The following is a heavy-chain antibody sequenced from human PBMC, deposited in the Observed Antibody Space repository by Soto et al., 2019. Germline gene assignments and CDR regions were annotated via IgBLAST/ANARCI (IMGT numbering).Heavy chain of an antibody. Sequence: SVKVSCKASGGTFSSYAIGWVRQAPGQGLEWMGGIIPIFGTANYAQKFQGRVTITADESTSTAYMELSSLRSEDTAVYYCATGKRPYYGMDGWGQGTTVTVAS. J-gene: IGHJ6*02. CDR1: GGTFSSYA. D-gene: IGHD1-1*01. CDR2: IIPIFGTA. V-gene: IGHV1-69*13. CDR3: ATGKRPYYGMDG.